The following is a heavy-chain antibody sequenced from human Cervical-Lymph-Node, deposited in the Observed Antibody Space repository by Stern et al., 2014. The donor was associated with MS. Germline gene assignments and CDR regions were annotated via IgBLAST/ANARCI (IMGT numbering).Heavy chain of an antibody. CDR2: ISAYNGNT. J-gene: IGHJ5*02. V-gene: IGHV1-18*04. CDR3: ARGGDCGGDCYLSDWFDP. CDR1: GYTFTSYG. D-gene: IGHD2-21*02. Sequence: VQLEESGAEVKKPGASVKVSCKASGYTFTSYGISWVRQAPGQGLEWMGWISAYNGNTNYAQKLQGRVTMTTDTSTSTAYMELRSLRSDDTAVYYCARGGDCGGDCYLSDWFDPWGQGTLVTVSS.